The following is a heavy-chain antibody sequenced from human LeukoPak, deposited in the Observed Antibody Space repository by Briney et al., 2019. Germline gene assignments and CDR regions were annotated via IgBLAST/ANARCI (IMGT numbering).Heavy chain of an antibody. CDR2: ISSSGSTI. D-gene: IGHD3-3*01. J-gene: IGHJ5*02. CDR1: GFTFSDYY. CDR3: ARATYYDFWSAAYGDWFDP. V-gene: IGHV3-11*04. Sequence: GGSLRLSCAASGFTFSDYYMSWIRQAPGKGLEWVSYISSSGSTIYYADSVKGRLTISRDNAKNSLYLQMNSLRAEDTAVYYCARATYYDFWSAAYGDWFDPWGQGTLVTVSS.